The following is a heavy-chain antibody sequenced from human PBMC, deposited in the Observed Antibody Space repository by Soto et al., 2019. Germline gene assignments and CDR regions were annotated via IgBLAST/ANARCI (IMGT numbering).Heavy chain of an antibody. CDR2: ISSSSSYI. V-gene: IGHV3-21*01. J-gene: IGHJ4*02. Sequence: EVQLVESGGGLVKPGGSLRLSCAASGFTFSSYSMNWVRQAPGKGLEWVSSISSSSSYIYYADSVKGRFTISRDNAKNSLYLQMNSRRAEDTAVYYCARSEVPAAEVDYWGQGTLVTVSS. D-gene: IGHD2-2*01. CDR1: GFTFSSYS. CDR3: ARSEVPAAEVDY.